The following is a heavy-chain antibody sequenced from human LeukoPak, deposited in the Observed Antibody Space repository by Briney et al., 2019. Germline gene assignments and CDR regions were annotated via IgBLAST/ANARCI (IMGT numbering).Heavy chain of an antibody. CDR2: IIPILGIA. CDR1: GGTLSSYA. CDR3: ARVTTVPTSPHGAFDI. D-gene: IGHD4-17*01. J-gene: IGHJ3*02. Sequence: SVKVSCKASGGTLSSYAISWVRQAPGQGLEWMGRIIPILGIANYAQKFQGRVTITADKSTSTAYMELSSLRSEDTAVYYCARVTTVPTSPHGAFDIWGQGTMVTVSS. V-gene: IGHV1-69*04.